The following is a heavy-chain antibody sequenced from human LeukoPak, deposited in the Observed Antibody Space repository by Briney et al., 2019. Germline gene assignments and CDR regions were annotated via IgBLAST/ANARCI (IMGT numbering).Heavy chain of an antibody. J-gene: IGHJ3*02. CDR3: ARPGYCSGDTCYVAFDI. CDR2: ILYDGTNK. D-gene: IGHD2-15*01. Sequence: GGSLRLSCAASGFTFSSFGMHWVRQAPGQGLEWVAFILYDGTNKYYADSVKGRFTISRDNSKNTLSLQMNSLRAEDTAVYYCARPGYCSGDTCYVAFDIWGQGTMVTVSS. CDR1: GFTFSSFG. V-gene: IGHV3-30*02.